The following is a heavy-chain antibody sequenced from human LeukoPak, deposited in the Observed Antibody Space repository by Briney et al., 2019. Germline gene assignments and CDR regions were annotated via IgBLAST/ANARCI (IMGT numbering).Heavy chain of an antibody. CDR3: ARGVGATTKAFDI. CDR1: GYTLSSYG. Sequence: ASVKVSCKGSGYTLSSYGLSRVRQGPGQGLEWVGWISAYNGNTNYAQKLQGRVTMTTDTSTSTAYMELRSLRSDDTAVYYCARGVGATTKAFDIWGQGTMVTVSS. CDR2: ISAYNGNT. J-gene: IGHJ3*02. V-gene: IGHV1-18*01. D-gene: IGHD1-26*01.